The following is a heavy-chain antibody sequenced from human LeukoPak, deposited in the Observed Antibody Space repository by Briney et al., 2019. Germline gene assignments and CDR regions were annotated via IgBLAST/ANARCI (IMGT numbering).Heavy chain of an antibody. CDR3: AGEGGDNIWGNDFDY. CDR2: ISGSGGST. D-gene: IGHD3-16*01. CDR1: GFTFSSYA. V-gene: IGHV3-23*01. Sequence: PGWSLRLSCAASGFTFSSYAMSWVRQAPGKGLEWVSAISGSGGSTYYADSVKGRFTISRDNSKNTLYLQMNSLRAEDTAVYYCAGEGGDNIWGNDFDYWGQGTLVTVSS. J-gene: IGHJ4*02.